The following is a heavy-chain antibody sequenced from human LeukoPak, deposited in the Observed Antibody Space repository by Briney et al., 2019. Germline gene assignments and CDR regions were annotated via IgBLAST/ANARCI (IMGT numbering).Heavy chain of an antibody. CDR2: IYPGDSDA. CDR1: GYSFNSYW. J-gene: IGHJ6*03. CDR3: ARLAAAGKVNYYYYYMDV. V-gene: IGHV5-51*01. Sequence: GESLKISCKGSGYSFNSYWIGWVRQMPGKGLKWMGIIYPGDSDARYSPSFQGQVTISADKSISTAYLQWSSLKASDIAMYYCARLAAAGKVNYYYYYMDVWGKGTTVTVSS. D-gene: IGHD6-13*01.